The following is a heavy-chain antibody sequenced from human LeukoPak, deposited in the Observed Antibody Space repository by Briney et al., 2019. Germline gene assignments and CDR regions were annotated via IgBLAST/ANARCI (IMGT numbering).Heavy chain of an antibody. CDR1: GFTFTSYG. J-gene: IGHJ4*02. CDR2: ITYDGYYK. V-gene: IGHV3-30*03. D-gene: IGHD3-22*01. CDR3: ARDLPQIEY. Sequence: GTSLRLSCAASGFTFTSYGMHWVRQAPGKGLEWVALITYDGYYKYYSDSVKGRFTISRDNAKNSLYLQMNSLRAEDTALYYCARDLPQIEYWGQGTLVTVSS.